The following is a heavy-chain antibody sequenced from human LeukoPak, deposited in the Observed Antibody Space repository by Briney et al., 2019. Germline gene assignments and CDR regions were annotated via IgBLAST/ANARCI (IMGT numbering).Heavy chain of an antibody. CDR2: INSDGSST. J-gene: IGHJ4*02. CDR1: GFTFSSYW. CDR3: ARDPASGSYLEYYFDY. D-gene: IGHD1-26*01. V-gene: IGHV3-74*01. Sequence: GGSLRLSCAASGFTFSSYWMHWVRQAPGKGLVWVSRINSDGSSTSYADSVKGRFTISRDNAKNTLYLQMNSLRAEDTAVYYCARDPASGSYLEYYFDYWGQGTLVTVSS.